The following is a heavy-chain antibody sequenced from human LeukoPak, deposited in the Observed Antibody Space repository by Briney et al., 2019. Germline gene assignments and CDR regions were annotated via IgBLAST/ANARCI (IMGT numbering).Heavy chain of an antibody. CDR3: ARVVDNSSSPHNYYMDV. CDR1: GGSISSYY. Sequence: SETLSLTCTVSGGSISSYYWSWIRQPPGKGLEWIGYIYYSGSTNYNPSLKSRVTVSVDTSKNQFSLKLSSVTAADTAVYYCARVVDNSSSPHNYYMDVWGKGTTVIVSS. V-gene: IGHV4-59*01. CDR2: IYYSGST. D-gene: IGHD6-13*01. J-gene: IGHJ6*03.